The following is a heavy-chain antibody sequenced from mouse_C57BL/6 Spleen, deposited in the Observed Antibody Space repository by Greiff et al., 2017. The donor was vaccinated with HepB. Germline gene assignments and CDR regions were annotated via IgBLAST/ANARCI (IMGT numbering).Heavy chain of an antibody. CDR3: ARDDYSNYWYFDV. D-gene: IGHD2-5*01. J-gene: IGHJ1*03. V-gene: IGHV3-6*01. CDR2: ISYDGSN. Sequence: EVQLQESGPGLVKPSQSLSLTCSVTGYSITSGYYWNWIRQFPGNKLEWMGYISYDGSNNYNPSLKNRISITRDTSKNQFFLKLNSVTTEDTATYYCARDDYSNYWYFDVWGTGTTVTVSS. CDR1: GYSITSGYY.